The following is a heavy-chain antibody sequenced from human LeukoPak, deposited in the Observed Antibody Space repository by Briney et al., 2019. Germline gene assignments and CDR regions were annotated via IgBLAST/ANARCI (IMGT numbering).Heavy chain of an antibody. V-gene: IGHV3-7*01. CDR3: ARDLDTYVVLTAYDTFDM. CDR1: GFTFSNYW. CDR2: IKPSGSEK. J-gene: IGHJ3*02. Sequence: GGSLRLSCEGSGFTFSNYWMTWVRQAPEKGLEWVANIKPSGSEKHYADSVEGRFTISRDNAKNSLYLQMNGLRAEDTVVYYCARDLDTYVVLTAYDTFDMWGQGTMVAVSS. D-gene: IGHD2-21*02.